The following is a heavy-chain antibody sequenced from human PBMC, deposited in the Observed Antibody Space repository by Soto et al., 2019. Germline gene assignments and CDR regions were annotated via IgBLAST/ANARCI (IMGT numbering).Heavy chain of an antibody. V-gene: IGHV3-21*01. J-gene: IGHJ4*02. Sequence: PGGSLRLSCAASGFIFSSYSMNWVRQAPGKGLEWVASISSSSRNIYYADSVKGRFTISRDNAKNSLYLQMNTLRADDTAVYYCARESAAVVAAKDYWGQGTLVTVSS. CDR3: ARESAAVVAAKDY. CDR2: ISSSSRNI. CDR1: GFIFSSYS. D-gene: IGHD2-15*01.